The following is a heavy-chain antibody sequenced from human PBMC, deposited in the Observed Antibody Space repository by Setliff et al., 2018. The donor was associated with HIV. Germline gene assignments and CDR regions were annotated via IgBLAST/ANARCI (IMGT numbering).Heavy chain of an antibody. J-gene: IGHJ4*02. V-gene: IGHV4-34*01. CDR1: GGSFSGYY. CDR2: INHSGST. Sequence: SETLSLTCAVYGGSFSGYYWTWIRQPPGKGLEWIGQINHSGSTNYNPSLKSRVTTSVDRSKNQFSLRLNSVTAADTAVYYCARARPVITLVRTDYFDYWGQGTLVTVSS. D-gene: IGHD3-10*01. CDR3: ARARPVITLVRTDYFDY.